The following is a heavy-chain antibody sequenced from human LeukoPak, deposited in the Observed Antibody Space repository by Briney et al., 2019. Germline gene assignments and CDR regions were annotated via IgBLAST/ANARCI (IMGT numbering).Heavy chain of an antibody. CDR2: INWNSDNI. CDR1: GFTFNDHA. D-gene: IGHD3-22*01. V-gene: IGHV3-9*01. CDR3: ARASYYYDTTGLGAVDL. J-gene: IGHJ3*01. Sequence: GRSLRLSCAASGFTFNDHAMYWVRQAPGKGLEWVSGINWNSDNIGYADSVKGRFTISRDDAKKSLYLQMNSLRAEDTALYYCARASYYYDTTGLGAVDLWGQGTMVTVSS.